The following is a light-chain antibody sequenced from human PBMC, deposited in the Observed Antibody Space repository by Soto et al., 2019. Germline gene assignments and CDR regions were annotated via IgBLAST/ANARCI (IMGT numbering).Light chain of an antibody. CDR2: GNS. CDR1: SSNIGAGYD. Sequence: QLVLTQPPSVSGAPGQRVTVSCTGSSSNIGAGYDVHWYQQLPGTAPKLLIYGNSNRPSGVPDRFSGSKSGTSASLAITGLQAEDEADYYCQSYDRSLGAVVFGGGTKVTVL. J-gene: IGLJ2*01. CDR3: QSYDRSLGAVV. V-gene: IGLV1-40*01.